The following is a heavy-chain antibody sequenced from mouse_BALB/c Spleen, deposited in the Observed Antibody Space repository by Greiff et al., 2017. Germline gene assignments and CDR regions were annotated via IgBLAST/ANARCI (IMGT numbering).Heavy chain of an antibody. Sequence: QVHVKQPGAELVKPGASVKLSCKASGYTFTSYWMHWVKQRPGQGLEWIGEINPSNGRTNYNEKFKSKATLTVDKSSSTAYMQLSSLTSEDSAVYYCARKYGNSFDYWGQGTTLTVSS. CDR1: GYTFTSYW. D-gene: IGHD2-10*02. CDR3: ARKYGNSFDY. V-gene: IGHV1S81*02. CDR2: INPSNGRT. J-gene: IGHJ2*01.